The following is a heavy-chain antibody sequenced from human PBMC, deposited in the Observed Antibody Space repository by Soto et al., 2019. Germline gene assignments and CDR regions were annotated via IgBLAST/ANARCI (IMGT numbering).Heavy chain of an antibody. J-gene: IGHJ6*02. V-gene: IGHV3-43*01. D-gene: IGHD3-10*01. Sequence: GGSLRLSCAASGFTFDDYTMHWVRQAPGKGLEWVSLISWDGGSTYYADSVKGRFTISRDNSKNSLYLQMNSLRTEDTALYYCAKPSPEGNYYGSGSYSLWGQGTTVTVSS. CDR1: GFTFDDYT. CDR2: ISWDGGST. CDR3: AKPSPEGNYYGSGSYSL.